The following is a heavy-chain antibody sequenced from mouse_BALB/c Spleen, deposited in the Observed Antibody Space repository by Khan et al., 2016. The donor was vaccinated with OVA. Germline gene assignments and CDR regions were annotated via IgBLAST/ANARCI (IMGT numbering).Heavy chain of an antibody. Sequence: VKLLESGAELAKPGASVKMSCKASGFTFINYWILWIKQRPGQGLEWIGYINPSTGYTEYTQNFKDKATLTADISSSTAYMQLSSLTSEESAVYYCARRGLRWDFDYWGQGTTLTVSS. J-gene: IGHJ2*01. CDR2: INPSTGYT. CDR3: ARRGLRWDFDY. V-gene: IGHV1-7*01. CDR1: GFTFINYW. D-gene: IGHD1-1*01.